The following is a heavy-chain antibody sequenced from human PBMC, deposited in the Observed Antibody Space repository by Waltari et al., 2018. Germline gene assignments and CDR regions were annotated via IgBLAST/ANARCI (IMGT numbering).Heavy chain of an antibody. D-gene: IGHD3-9*01. J-gene: IGHJ4*02. CDR2: MSDTSTYI. CDR3: VRGGTGMQRVESLDY. CDR1: GFTFKTYS. Sequence: EVQLVESGGGLVKPGGSLRLSCAASGFTFKTYSMNWVRQAPGKGLDLVSSMSDTSTYIYCAVSLSGRFTTSRDNAKNSLYRQLNSLRAEDTAVYYCVRGGTGMQRVESLDYWGQGILVTVSS. V-gene: IGHV3-21*01.